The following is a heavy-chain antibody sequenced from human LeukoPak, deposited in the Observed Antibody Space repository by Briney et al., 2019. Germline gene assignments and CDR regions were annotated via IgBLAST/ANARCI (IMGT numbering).Heavy chain of an antibody. CDR2: INPNSGGT. D-gene: IGHD5-12*01. Sequence: ASVKVSCKASGYTFTSYAMNWVRQAPGQGLEWMGWINPNSGGTNYAQKFQGRVTMTRDTSISTAYMELSRLRSDDTAVYYCARDPGSGYQAWYFDLWGRGTLVTASS. CDR1: GYTFTSYA. V-gene: IGHV1-2*02. J-gene: IGHJ2*01. CDR3: ARDPGSGYQAWYFDL.